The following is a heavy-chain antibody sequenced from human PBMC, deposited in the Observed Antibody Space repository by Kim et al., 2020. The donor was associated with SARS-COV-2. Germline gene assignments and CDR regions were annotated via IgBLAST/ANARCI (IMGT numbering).Heavy chain of an antibody. Sequence: GGSLRLSCAASGFTFSSYGMHWVRQAPGKGLEWVAVIWYDGSNKYYADSVKGRFTISRDNSKNTLYLQMNSLRAEDTAVYYCARDREVAYYYVRYYGMDVWGQGTTVTVSS. CDR2: IWYDGSNK. J-gene: IGHJ6*02. V-gene: IGHV3-33*08. CDR3: ARDREVAYYYVRYYGMDV. CDR1: GFTFSSYG. D-gene: IGHD3-10*02.